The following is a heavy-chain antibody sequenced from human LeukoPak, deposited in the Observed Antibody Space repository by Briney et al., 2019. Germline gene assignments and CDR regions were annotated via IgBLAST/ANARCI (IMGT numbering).Heavy chain of an antibody. CDR2: IYYSGST. CDR3: ARFDIVVVVALDY. V-gene: IGHV4-39*07. CDR1: GGSISSSGYY. Sequence: SETLSLTCTVSGGSISSSGYYWGWIRQPPGKELEWIGSIYYSGSTYYNPSLKSRVTISVDTSKNQFSLKLSSVTAADTAVYYCARFDIVVVVALDYWGQGTLVTVSS. D-gene: IGHD2-15*01. J-gene: IGHJ4*02.